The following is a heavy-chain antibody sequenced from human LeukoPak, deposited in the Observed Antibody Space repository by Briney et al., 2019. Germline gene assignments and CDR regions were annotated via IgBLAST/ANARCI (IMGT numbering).Heavy chain of an antibody. V-gene: IGHV4-34*01. CDR3: ARTPFIAAAGTYEDV. D-gene: IGHD6-13*01. CDR1: GGSFSGYY. Sequence: SETLSLTCAVYGGSFSGYYWSWIRQPPGKGLEWIGEINHSGSTNYNPSLKSRVTISVDTSKNQFSLKLNSVTAADTAVYYCARTPFIAAAGTYEDVWGQGTTVTVSS. CDR2: INHSGST. J-gene: IGHJ6*02.